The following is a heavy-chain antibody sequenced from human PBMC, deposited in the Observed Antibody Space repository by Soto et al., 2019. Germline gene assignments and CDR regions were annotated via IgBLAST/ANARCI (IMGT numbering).Heavy chain of an antibody. J-gene: IGHJ4*02. Sequence: SETLSLTCAVYGASFSGYYWTWIRQPPGTGLEWIGQINHSGSTNYNPSLKSRVTISVDTSKNQFSLKLTSVTAADTAVYYCARDKITGLFDYWGQGTLVTVSS. V-gene: IGHV4-34*01. CDR2: INHSGST. CDR3: ARDKITGLFDY. D-gene: IGHD2-8*02. CDR1: GASFSGYY.